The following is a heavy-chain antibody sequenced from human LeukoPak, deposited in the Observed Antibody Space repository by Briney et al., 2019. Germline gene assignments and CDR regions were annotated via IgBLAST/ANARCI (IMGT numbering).Heavy chain of an antibody. Sequence: GASVKVSCKASVGTFSSYTISWVRQAPGQGLEWMGGIIPIFGTTNYAQKFQDRVTITADKSTSTAYMELSSLRSEDTAVYYCARVVGLTGYSSSWYSGYYYYMDVWGKGTTVTVSS. CDR2: IIPIFGTT. CDR3: ARVVGLTGYSSSWYSGYYYYMDV. CDR1: VGTFSSYT. D-gene: IGHD6-13*01. J-gene: IGHJ6*03. V-gene: IGHV1-69*06.